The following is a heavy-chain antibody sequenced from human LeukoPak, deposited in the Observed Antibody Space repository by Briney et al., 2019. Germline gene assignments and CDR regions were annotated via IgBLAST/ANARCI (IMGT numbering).Heavy chain of an antibody. J-gene: IGHJ4*02. Sequence: ASVKVSCKASGYTFTSYAISWVRQAPGQGLEWMGWISPYNGNTNYAQKLQGRVTMTTDTSTSAAYMELRSLRSDDTAVYYCARESVPAVAARRGLNYWGQGTLVAVSS. CDR1: GYTFTSYA. V-gene: IGHV1-18*01. D-gene: IGHD6-6*01. CDR3: ARESVPAVAARRGLNY. CDR2: ISPYNGNT.